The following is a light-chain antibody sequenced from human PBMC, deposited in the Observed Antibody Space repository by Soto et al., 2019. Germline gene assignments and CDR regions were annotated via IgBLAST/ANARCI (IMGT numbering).Light chain of an antibody. V-gene: IGKV1-27*01. CDR3: QEYDSDLFS. CDR1: HGINKY. Sequence: DMQLIQSPSSLSASEGDTVTVTSRASHGINKYLAWYQQKPGKVPHRLIYGASTSQLGVPPRFSGSGSGTAFTLTISSLQTEDVATYYCQEYDSDLFSFGPGTKVDI. CDR2: GAS. J-gene: IGKJ3*01.